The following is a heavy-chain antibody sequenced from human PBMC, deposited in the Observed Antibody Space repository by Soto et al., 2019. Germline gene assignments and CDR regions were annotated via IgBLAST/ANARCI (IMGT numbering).Heavy chain of an antibody. D-gene: IGHD6-13*01. V-gene: IGHV3-30*04. CDR3: AREVIADYFDY. J-gene: IGHJ4*02. CDR2: ISYEGRDQ. Sequence: APGKGPEWVAAISYEGRDQYYADSVKGRFTISRDNSKNMLYLHMNNVRAEDTAVYFCAREVIADYFDYWGQGTLVTVSS.